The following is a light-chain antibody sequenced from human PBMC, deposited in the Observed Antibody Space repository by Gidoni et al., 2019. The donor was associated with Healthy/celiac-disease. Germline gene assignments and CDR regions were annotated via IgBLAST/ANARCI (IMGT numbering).Light chain of an antibody. CDR1: QSISSY. Sequence: DIQMTQSPSSLSASVGDRVTITCRASQSISSYLNWYQQKPGKAPKLLIYAASSLQSGVPSRFSGSGSGTDFTLTIGSLQPEDFANYYCQQSYSTPRTFGQGTKVEIK. CDR3: QQSYSTPRT. CDR2: AAS. J-gene: IGKJ1*01. V-gene: IGKV1-39*01.